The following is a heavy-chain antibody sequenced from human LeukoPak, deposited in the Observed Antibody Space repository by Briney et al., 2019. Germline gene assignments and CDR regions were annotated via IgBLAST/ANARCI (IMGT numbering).Heavy chain of an antibody. CDR1: GFTFSSYA. J-gene: IGHJ6*03. CDR3: ANGAFRLYYIDV. V-gene: IGHV3-74*01. D-gene: IGHD3-16*01. Sequence: GGSLRLSCAASGFTFSSYAMHWVRHAPGKGLVWVSRINTDGSSTNYADSVKGRFTISRDNAKNTVYLQMNSLRAEDTAVYYCANGAFRLYYIDVWGKGTTVTVSS. CDR2: INTDGSST.